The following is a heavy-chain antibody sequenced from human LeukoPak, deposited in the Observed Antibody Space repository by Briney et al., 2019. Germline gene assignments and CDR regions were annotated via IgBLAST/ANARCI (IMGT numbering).Heavy chain of an antibody. J-gene: IGHJ5*02. D-gene: IGHD3-10*01. Sequence: GSLRLSCAASGFIFSDYYMTWIRQAPGKGLEWVSYISSSGSITYYADSVKGRFTISRDNAKNSLYLEVNSLRDDDTAVYFCARTGGAGSPSDTWGQGSLVTVSS. CDR2: ISSSGSIT. V-gene: IGHV3-11*01. CDR3: ARTGGAGSPSDT. CDR1: GFIFSDYY.